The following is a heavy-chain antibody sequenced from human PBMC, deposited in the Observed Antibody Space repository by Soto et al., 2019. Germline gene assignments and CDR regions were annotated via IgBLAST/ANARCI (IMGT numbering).Heavy chain of an antibody. Sequence: GGSLRLSCAASGFTVSSNYMSWVRQAPGKGLEWVSVIYSGGSTYYADSVKGRFTISRHNSKNTLYLQMNSLRAEDTAVYYCARILRFLELWDSYNWFDPWGQGTLVTVSS. V-gene: IGHV3-53*04. J-gene: IGHJ5*02. CDR2: IYSGGST. CDR3: ARILRFLELWDSYNWFDP. CDR1: GFTVSSNY. D-gene: IGHD3-3*01.